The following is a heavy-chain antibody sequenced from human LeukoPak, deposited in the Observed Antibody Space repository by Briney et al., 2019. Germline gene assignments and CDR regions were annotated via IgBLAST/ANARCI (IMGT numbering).Heavy chain of an antibody. V-gene: IGHV3-30-3*01. CDR3: ARGDGGVNSLPYHYYGMDV. J-gene: IGHJ6*02. CDR2: ISYDGSNK. D-gene: IGHD3-16*01. CDR1: GFTFSSYA. Sequence: GGSLRLSCAASGFTFSSYAMHWVRQAPGRGLEWVAVISYDGSNKYYADSVKGRFTISRDNSKNTLYLQMNSLRAEDTAVYYCARGDGGVNSLPYHYYGMDVWGQGTTVTVSS.